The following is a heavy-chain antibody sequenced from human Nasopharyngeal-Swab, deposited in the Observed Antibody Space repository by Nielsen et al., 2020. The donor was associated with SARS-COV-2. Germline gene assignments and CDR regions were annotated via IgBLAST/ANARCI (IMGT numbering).Heavy chain of an antibody. CDR1: GFTFSSYW. CDR3: ARISRGYTGYVDQNWFDP. V-gene: IGHV3-7*03. CDR2: INQDGSPK. D-gene: IGHD5-12*01. J-gene: IGHJ5*02. Sequence: GESLKISCAASGFTFSSYWMSWVRQAPGKGLECVANINQDGSPKYYVESVKGRFTVSTDNAENLMYLQMDNLRAKDTAIYYCARISRGYTGYVDQNWFDPWGQGTLVTVSS.